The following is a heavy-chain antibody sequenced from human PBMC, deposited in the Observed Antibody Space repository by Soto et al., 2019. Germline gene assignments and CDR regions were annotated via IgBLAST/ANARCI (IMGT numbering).Heavy chain of an antibody. V-gene: IGHV1-18*01. CDR2: ITASNGNA. Sequence: QVQLVQSGPEVKNPGASLKVSCKASGYTFTNYGITWVRQAPGQGLEWMGWITASNGNANYARGIQGRLTLTRDTSTDTASMELRSLRSDDTAVYYCARGASCSSTSCYDNFHYGLAVWGQGTTVIVSS. CDR1: GYTFTNYG. CDR3: ARGASCSSTSCYDNFHYGLAV. J-gene: IGHJ6*02. D-gene: IGHD2-2*01.